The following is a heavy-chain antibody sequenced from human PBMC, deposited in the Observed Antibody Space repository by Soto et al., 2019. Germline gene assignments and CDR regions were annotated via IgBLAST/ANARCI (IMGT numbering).Heavy chain of an antibody. CDR2: ISSSGSHK. CDR3: ARGYSYGPVHYYYGMDV. J-gene: IGHJ6*02. D-gene: IGHD5-18*01. CDR1: GFTFSDHY. Sequence: GGSLRLSCAASGFTFSDHYMSWIRQAPGKGLEWVSYISSSGSHKYHADAVKGRFTVSRDNVKNLLYLHMNSLRAEDTADYYCARGYSYGPVHYYYGMDVWGRGTTVTVSS. V-gene: IGHV3-11*01.